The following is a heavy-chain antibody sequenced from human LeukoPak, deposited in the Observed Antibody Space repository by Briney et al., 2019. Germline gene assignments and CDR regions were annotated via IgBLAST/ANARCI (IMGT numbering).Heavy chain of an antibody. Sequence: ASVKVSCKASGYTFTSYGINWVRQAPGQGLEWMGWISGYNGYTYYAQRLQGRVTMTTDTSTSTAYMELRSLRSGDTAVYYCARGAVNRYNWNDDNFYYYYMDVWGKGTTVTISS. J-gene: IGHJ6*03. CDR3: ARGAVNRYNWNDDNFYYYYMDV. V-gene: IGHV1-18*01. CDR2: ISGYNGYT. D-gene: IGHD1-1*01. CDR1: GYTFTSYG.